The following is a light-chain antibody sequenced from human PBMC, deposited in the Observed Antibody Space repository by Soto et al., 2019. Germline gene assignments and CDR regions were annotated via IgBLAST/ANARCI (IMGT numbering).Light chain of an antibody. CDR1: SGHSSYA. J-gene: IGLJ2*01. Sequence: QPVLTQSPSASASLGASVKLTCTLSSGHSSYAIAWHQQQPEKGPRYLMKLNSDGSHSKGDGIPDRFSGSSSGAERYLTISSRQSDDEADSYCQTWGTGIQVFGGGTKLTVL. CDR3: QTWGTGIQV. CDR2: LNSDGSH. V-gene: IGLV4-69*01.